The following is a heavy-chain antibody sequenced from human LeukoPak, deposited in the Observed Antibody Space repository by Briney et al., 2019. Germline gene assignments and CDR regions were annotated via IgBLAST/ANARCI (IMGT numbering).Heavy chain of an antibody. CDR1: GYSISSGYY. CDR3: ARVKRYSYGPAAVWFDP. CDR2: IYHSGST. D-gene: IGHD5-18*01. Sequence: SETLSLTCTVSGYSISSGYYWGWIRQPPGKGLEWIGSIYHSGSTYYNPSLKSRVTISVDTSKNQFSLKLSSVTAADTAVYYCARVKRYSYGPAAVWFDPWGQGTLVTVSS. J-gene: IGHJ5*02. V-gene: IGHV4-38-2*02.